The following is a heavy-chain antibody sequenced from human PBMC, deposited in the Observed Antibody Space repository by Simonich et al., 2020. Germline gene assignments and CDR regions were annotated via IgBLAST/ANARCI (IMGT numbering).Heavy chain of an antibody. CDR3: ARHAGFAFDI. CDR2: SYSRGST. Sequence: QLQLQESGPGLVKPSETLSLTCTVSGGSISSSSYYWGWIRQPPGKGLEWIGSSYSRGSTYYNPSLKGRVTISVDTSKNQFSLKLGSVTAADTAVYYCARHAGFAFDIWGQGTMVTVSS. V-gene: IGHV4-39*01. J-gene: IGHJ3*02. D-gene: IGHD6-13*01. CDR1: GGSISSSSYY.